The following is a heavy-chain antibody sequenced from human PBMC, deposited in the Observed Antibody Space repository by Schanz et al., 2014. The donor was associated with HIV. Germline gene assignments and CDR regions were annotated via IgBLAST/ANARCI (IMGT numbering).Heavy chain of an antibody. CDR2: IIPVFGTT. Sequence: QVQLVQSGAEVQKPGSSVTVSCKASGGTFMTYAISWVRQAPGQGLEWMGGIIPVFGTTNYAQKFQGRVTITADKSTSTAYMELSSLRSEDTAVYYCARGECDFWSGYCPHFHYFDLDVWGPGTSVTVSS. V-gene: IGHV1-69*06. CDR3: ARGECDFWSGYCPHFHYFDLDV. D-gene: IGHD3-3*01. J-gene: IGHJ6*02. CDR1: GGTFMTYA.